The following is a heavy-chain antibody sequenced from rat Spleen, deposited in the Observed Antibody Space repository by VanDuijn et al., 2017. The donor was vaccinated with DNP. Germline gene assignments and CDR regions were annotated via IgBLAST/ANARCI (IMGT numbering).Heavy chain of an antibody. Sequence: EVQLVESGGGLVQPGRSLKLSCVASGFTFSTYNMAWVRQTPREGLEWVASISARGGNTYYRDSVKGRFTISIDNAKSTLYLQMNSLISEDMATYYCVRWNSGYFDYWGQGVMVTVSS. CDR3: VRWNSGYFDY. J-gene: IGHJ2*01. V-gene: IGHV5-25*01. CDR2: ISARGGNT. CDR1: GFTFSTYN. D-gene: IGHD4-3*01.